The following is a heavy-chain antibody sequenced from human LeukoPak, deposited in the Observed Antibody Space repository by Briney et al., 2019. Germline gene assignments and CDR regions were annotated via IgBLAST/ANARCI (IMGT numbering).Heavy chain of an antibody. V-gene: IGHV4-34*01. D-gene: IGHD3-10*01. CDR2: INHSGST. J-gene: IGHJ4*02. CDR1: GGSFSGYY. Sequence: SETLSLTCAVYGGSFSGYYWSWIRQPPGKGLEWIGEINHSGSTNYNPSLKSRVTISVDTSKNQFSLKLSSVTAADPAVYYCARQLYYYGSGSYSSFDYWGQGTLVTVSS. CDR3: ARQLYYYGSGSYSSFDY.